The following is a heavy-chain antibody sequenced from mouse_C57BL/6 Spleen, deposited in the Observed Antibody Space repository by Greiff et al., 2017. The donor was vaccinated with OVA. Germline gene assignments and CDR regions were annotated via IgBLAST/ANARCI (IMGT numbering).Heavy chain of an antibody. V-gene: IGHV1-80*01. CDR2: IYPGAGDT. Sequence: QVQLKQSGAELVKPGASVKISCKASGYAFSSYWMNWVKQRPGKGLEWIGQIYPGAGDTNYNGKFKGKATLTADKSSSTAYMQLSSLTSEDSAVXFCAKSPDGSSSRGFAYWGQGTLVTVSA. CDR3: AKSPDGSSSRGFAY. J-gene: IGHJ3*01. CDR1: GYAFSSYW. D-gene: IGHD1-1*01.